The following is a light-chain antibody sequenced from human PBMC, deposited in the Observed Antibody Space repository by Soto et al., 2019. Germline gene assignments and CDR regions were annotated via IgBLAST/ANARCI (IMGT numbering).Light chain of an antibody. J-gene: IGKJ3*01. CDR3: QQSNSFPFT. CDR2: GAS. CDR1: QDIHTW. V-gene: IGKV1-12*01. Sequence: DLQMTQSPSSVSASLGDRVTITCRASQDIHTWLAWYQQKPGQAPKLLIYGASHLQSGVPSRFSGSGSGTYFTLTISSLQSEDFATYYCQQSNSFPFTFGPGTKVDVK.